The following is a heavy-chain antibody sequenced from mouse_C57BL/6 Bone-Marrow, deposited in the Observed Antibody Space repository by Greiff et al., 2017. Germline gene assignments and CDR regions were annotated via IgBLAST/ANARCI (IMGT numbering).Heavy chain of an antibody. V-gene: IGHV14-4*01. D-gene: IGHD2-5*01. J-gene: IGHJ2*01. CDR1: GFNIKDDY. CDR3: TTYFSNYYYFDY. CDR2: IDPENGDT. Sequence: LVESGAELVRPGASVKLSCTASGFNIKDDYMHLVKQRPEQGLEWIGWIDPENGDTEYASKFQGKATITADTSSNTAYLQLSSLTSEDTAVYYCTTYFSNYYYFDYWGQGTTLTVSS.